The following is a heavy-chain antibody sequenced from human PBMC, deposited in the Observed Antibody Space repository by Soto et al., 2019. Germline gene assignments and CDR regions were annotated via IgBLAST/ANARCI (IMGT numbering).Heavy chain of an antibody. CDR2: ISYDGTNK. J-gene: IGHJ4*02. D-gene: IGHD4-17*01. CDR3: ARAPPGDFHSFDG. Sequence: GRTLRLSCAASGFILSRYAIHCGRQAPSKGLYWIAFISYDGTNKYLAGSVKGRFTISRDNAMSTLYPQMDGLRAQDTVVYYFARAPPGDFHSFDGGGKGTLGAVSS. CDR1: GFILSRYA. V-gene: IGHV3-30-3*01.